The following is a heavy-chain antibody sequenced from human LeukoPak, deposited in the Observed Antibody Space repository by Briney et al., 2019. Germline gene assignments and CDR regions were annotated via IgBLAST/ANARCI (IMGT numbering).Heavy chain of an antibody. CDR3: ARDLYGSGGYYPYFDY. D-gene: IGHD3-10*01. J-gene: IGHJ4*02. CDR2: IKQDGSEK. Sequence: GGSLRLSCAASGFTFSSYWMSWVRQAPGKGLEWVANIKQDGSEKYYVDSVKGRFTISRDNAKNSLYLQMNSLRAEDTAVYYCARDLYGSGGYYPYFDYWGQGTLVTVSS. V-gene: IGHV3-7*01. CDR1: GFTFSSYW.